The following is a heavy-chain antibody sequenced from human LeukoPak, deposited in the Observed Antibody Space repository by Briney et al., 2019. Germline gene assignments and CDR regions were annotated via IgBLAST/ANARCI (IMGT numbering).Heavy chain of an antibody. V-gene: IGHV3-21*01. J-gene: IGHJ6*04. Sequence: GGSLRLSCVASGFTFSSYNMNWVRQAPGKGLEWVSSISSSSSYIYYADSVKGRFTISRDNAKNSLYLQMNSLRAEDTAVYYCAELGITVIGGVWGKGTTVTISS. CDR3: AELGITVIGGV. CDR1: GFTFSSYN. D-gene: IGHD3-10*02. CDR2: ISSSSSYI.